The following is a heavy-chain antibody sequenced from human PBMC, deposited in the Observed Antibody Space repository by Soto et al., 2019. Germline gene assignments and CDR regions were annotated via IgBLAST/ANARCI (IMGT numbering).Heavy chain of an antibody. J-gene: IGHJ4*02. CDR3: AKDQRGSSGYYY. CDR2: IWYDGSNK. D-gene: IGHD3-22*01. CDR1: GFTFSSYG. Sequence: GGSLRLSCAASGFTFSSYGMHWVRQAPGKGLEWVAVIWYDGSNKYYADSVKGRFTISRDNSKNTLYLQMNSLRAEDTAVYYCAKDQRGSSGYYYWGQGTLVTVSS. V-gene: IGHV3-33*06.